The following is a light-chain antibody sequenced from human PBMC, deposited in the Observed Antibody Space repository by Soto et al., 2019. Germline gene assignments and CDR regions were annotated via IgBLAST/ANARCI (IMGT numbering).Light chain of an antibody. V-gene: IGLV2-11*01. Sequence: QSVLTQPRSVSGSPGQSVTISCTGTSSDVGGYNYVSWYQQHPGKAPKLMIYDVSKRPSGVPDRFSGSKSGNTASLTISGLQAEDEADYYCCSYAGSVNVFGTGTKVNVL. CDR3: CSYAGSVNV. CDR2: DVS. CDR1: SSDVGGYNY. J-gene: IGLJ1*01.